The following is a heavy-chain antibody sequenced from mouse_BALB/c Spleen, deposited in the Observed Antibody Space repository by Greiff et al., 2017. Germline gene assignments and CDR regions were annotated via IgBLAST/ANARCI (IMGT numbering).Heavy chain of an antibody. Sequence: EVKVVESGGGLVQPGGSRKLSCAASGFTFSSFGMHWVRQAPEKGLEWVAYISSGSSTIYYADTVKGRFTISRDNPKNTLFLQMTSLRSEDTAMYYCAREGYYEAWFAYWGQGTLVTVSA. D-gene: IGHD2-3*01. CDR1: GFTFSSFG. CDR2: ISSGSSTI. J-gene: IGHJ3*01. V-gene: IGHV5-17*02. CDR3: AREGYYEAWFAY.